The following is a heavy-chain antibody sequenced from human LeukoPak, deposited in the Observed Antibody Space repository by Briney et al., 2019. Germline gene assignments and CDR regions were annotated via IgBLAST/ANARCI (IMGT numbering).Heavy chain of an antibody. V-gene: IGHV1-69*06. CDR2: IIPIFGTA. Sequence: SVKVSCKASGGTFSSYAISWVRQAPGHGLEWMGRIIPIFGTANYAQKFQGRVTITADKSTSTAYMELSSLRSEDTAVYYCARGVAVAGPWFDPWGQGTLVTVSS. D-gene: IGHD6-19*01. CDR1: GGTFSSYA. J-gene: IGHJ5*02. CDR3: ARGVAVAGPWFDP.